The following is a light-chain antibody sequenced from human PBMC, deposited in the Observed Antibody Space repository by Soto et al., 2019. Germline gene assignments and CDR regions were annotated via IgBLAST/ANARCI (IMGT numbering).Light chain of an antibody. J-gene: IGKJ2*01. Sequence: EIVLTQSPGTLSLSPGERATLSCRASQSVSSSYLAWYQQKPGQAPRLLIYGASSRATGIPDRFRGSGSGTHFALTVSRLEPEYFAVYYCQQYGTSPYTFGQGTKLEIK. V-gene: IGKV3-20*01. CDR3: QQYGTSPYT. CDR2: GAS. CDR1: QSVSSSY.